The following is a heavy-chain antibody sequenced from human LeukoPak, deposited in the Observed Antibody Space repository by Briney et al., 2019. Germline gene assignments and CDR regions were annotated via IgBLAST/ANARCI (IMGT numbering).Heavy chain of an antibody. Sequence: PGRSLRLSCAASGFAFDDYAMHWVRQAPGKGLEWASGISWNSGSIGYADSVKGRFTISRDNAKNSLYLQMNSLRAEDTALYYCAKSKDIVVVPAAIGSYAFDIWAKGQWSPSLQ. D-gene: IGHD2-2*02. CDR2: ISWNSGSI. V-gene: IGHV3-9*01. CDR3: AKSKDIVVVPAAIGSYAFDI. J-gene: IGHJ3*02. CDR1: GFAFDDYA.